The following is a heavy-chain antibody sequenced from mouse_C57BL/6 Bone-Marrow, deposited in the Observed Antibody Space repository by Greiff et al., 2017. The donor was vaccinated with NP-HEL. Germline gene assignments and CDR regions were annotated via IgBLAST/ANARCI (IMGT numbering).Heavy chain of an antibody. Sequence: EVQLVESGGGLVKPGGSLKLSCAASGFTFSSYTMSWVRQTPGKRLEWVATISGGGGNTYYTDSVKGRFTITGDNANNTLYLQLSSLRSEDTAVYYGSRRYYGSLVDYGGRGTALTV. CDR2: ISGGGGNT. CDR1: GFTFSSYT. D-gene: IGHD2-1*01. V-gene: IGHV5-9*04. J-gene: IGHJ2*01. CDR3: SRRYYGSLVDY.